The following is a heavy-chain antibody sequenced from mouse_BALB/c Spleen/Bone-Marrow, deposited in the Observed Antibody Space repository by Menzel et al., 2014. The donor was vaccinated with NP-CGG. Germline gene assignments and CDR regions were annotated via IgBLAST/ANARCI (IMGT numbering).Heavy chain of an antibody. CDR3: AGSTPLAY. Sequence: VQLQQSGAELVRPGSSVKISCKASGHAFSRSWMNWVKQRPGQGLEWIGQIYPGDDDTNYSGKFKGRATLTADKSSGTSYMQLSSLTSEDSAVYFCAGSTPLAYWGQGTLVTVSA. CDR1: GHAFSRSW. J-gene: IGHJ3*01. D-gene: IGHD1-1*01. CDR2: IYPGDDDT. V-gene: IGHV1-80*01.